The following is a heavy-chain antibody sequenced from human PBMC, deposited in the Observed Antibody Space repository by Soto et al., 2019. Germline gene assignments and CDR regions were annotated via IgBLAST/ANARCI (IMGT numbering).Heavy chain of an antibody. V-gene: IGHV3-30*18. CDR2: ISYDGSNK. D-gene: IGHD3-3*01. CDR3: AKGYDFWSGYLDY. J-gene: IGHJ4*02. Sequence: QVQLVESGGGVVQPGRSLRHSCAASGFTFSSYGMHWVRQAPGKGLEWVAVISYDGSNKYYADSVKGRFTISRDNSKNTLYLQMNSLRAEDTAVYYCAKGYDFWSGYLDYWGQGTLVTVSS. CDR1: GFTFSSYG.